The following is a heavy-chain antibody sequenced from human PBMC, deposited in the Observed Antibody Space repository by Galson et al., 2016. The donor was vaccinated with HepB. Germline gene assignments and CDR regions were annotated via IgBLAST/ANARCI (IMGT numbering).Heavy chain of an antibody. CDR1: GGSISSSDW. Sequence: SETLSLTCAVSGGSISSSDWRTWVRQPPGQGLEWIGQIFHSGRVNYTPSLASRVTISVDTSNNHFSLRLTFVTAADTALYYCARQYRGGPSDYWGQGTLVIVSS. J-gene: IGHJ4*02. V-gene: IGHV4-4*02. D-gene: IGHD5-12*01. CDR3: ARQYRGGPSDY. CDR2: IFHSGRV.